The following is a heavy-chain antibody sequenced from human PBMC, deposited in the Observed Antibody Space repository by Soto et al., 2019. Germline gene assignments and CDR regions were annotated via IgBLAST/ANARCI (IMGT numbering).Heavy chain of an antibody. V-gene: IGHV4-34*01. D-gene: IGHD2-8*01. Sequence: PSETLSLTCAVYGGSFSGYYWSWIRQPPGKGLEWIGEINHSGSTNYNPSLKSRVTISVDTSKNQFSLKLSSVTAADTAVYYCARALGYCTNGVCYRRRFYYYYYGMDVWGQGTTATVSS. J-gene: IGHJ6*02. CDR2: INHSGST. CDR3: ARALGYCTNGVCYRRRFYYYYYGMDV. CDR1: GGSFSGYY.